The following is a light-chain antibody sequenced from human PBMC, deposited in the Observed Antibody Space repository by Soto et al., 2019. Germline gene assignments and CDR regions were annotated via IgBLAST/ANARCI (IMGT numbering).Light chain of an antibody. CDR2: EVN. J-gene: IGLJ1*01. CDR1: TGDIGNYNF. Sequence: QSALTQPPSAFGSPGQSVAISCTGTTGDIGNYNFVSWYQQHPGKAPKLLIFEVNKRPSGVPDRFSGSKSGNTASLTVSGLHAEDEADYYCSSHGGNSPYVFGTGTKLTVL. V-gene: IGLV2-8*01. CDR3: SSHGGNSPYV.